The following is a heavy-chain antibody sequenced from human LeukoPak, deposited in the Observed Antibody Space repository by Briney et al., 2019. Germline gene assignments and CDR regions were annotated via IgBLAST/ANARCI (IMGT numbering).Heavy chain of an antibody. V-gene: IGHV1-24*01. Sequence: ASVKVSCKVSGYTLTELSMHWVRQAPGKGLEWMGRFDPEDGETIYAQKFQGRVTMTRDTSISTAYMELSRLRSDDTAVYYCARTMVYRAYYYYMDVWGKGTTVTVSS. CDR2: FDPEDGET. CDR1: GYTLTELS. J-gene: IGHJ6*03. CDR3: ARTMVYRAYYYYMDV. D-gene: IGHD1-14*01.